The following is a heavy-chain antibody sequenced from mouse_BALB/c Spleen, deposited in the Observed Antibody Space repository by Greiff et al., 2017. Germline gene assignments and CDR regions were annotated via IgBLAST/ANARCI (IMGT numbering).Heavy chain of an antibody. V-gene: IGHV14-3*02. J-gene: IGHJ4*01. CDR1: GFNIKDTY. D-gene: IGHD1-1*01. Sequence: EVQLQQSGAELVKPGASVKLSCTASGFNIKDTYMHWVKQRPEQGLEWIGRIDPANGNTKYDPKFQGKATITADTSSNTAYLQLSSLTSEDTAVYYCARPGGYYYGSSYRYYAMDYWGQGTSVTVSS. CDR3: ARPGGYYYGSSYRYYAMDY. CDR2: IDPANGNT.